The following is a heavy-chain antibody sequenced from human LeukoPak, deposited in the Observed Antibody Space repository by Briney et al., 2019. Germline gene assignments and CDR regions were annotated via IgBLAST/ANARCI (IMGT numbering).Heavy chain of an antibody. D-gene: IGHD1-26*01. CDR1: GFPLSSYA. V-gene: IGHV3-23*01. J-gene: IGHJ4*02. CDR2: TSSSDPGT. Sequence: GGSLRLSCAASGFPLSSYAMSWVRQGPGKGLEWVAATSSSDPGTYHADSVKGRFTISRDNSKNTLYLQMNSLRAEDTAVYYCAKALDPSYYGWYFDYWGQGTLVTVSS. CDR3: AKALDPSYYGWYFDY.